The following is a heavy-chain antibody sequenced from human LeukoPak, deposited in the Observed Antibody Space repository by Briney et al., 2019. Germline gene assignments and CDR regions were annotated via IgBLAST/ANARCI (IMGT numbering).Heavy chain of an antibody. D-gene: IGHD3-10*01. V-gene: IGHV3-23*01. CDR1: GFTFSSCA. Sequence: GGSLRLSCAASGFTFSSCALSWVRLAPGKGLEWVSSISGSGANTYYADFVEGRFTVSRDNSRNTLYLQLNSLRAEDTAVYYCARDSTYYYDSGSSGPHYFDNWGQGTLVTVSS. J-gene: IGHJ4*02. CDR2: ISGSGANT. CDR3: ARDSTYYYDSGSSGPHYFDN.